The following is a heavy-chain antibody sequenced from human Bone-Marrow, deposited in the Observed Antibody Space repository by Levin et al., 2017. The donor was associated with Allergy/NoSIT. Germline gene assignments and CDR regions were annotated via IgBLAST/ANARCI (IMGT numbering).Heavy chain of an antibody. D-gene: IGHD6-19*01. CDR3: ATDLMVSSGWSF. CDR2: FDPEDGEK. CDR1: GYSLSDLL. Sequence: GESLKISCKVSGYSLSDLLMHWVRQAPGKGLEWMGGFDPEDGEKVAAQKFQARITMTEDTSTGIAYMELRSLTFEDTAVYYCATDLMVSSGWSFWGQGTLVTVSS. V-gene: IGHV1-24*01. J-gene: IGHJ4*02.